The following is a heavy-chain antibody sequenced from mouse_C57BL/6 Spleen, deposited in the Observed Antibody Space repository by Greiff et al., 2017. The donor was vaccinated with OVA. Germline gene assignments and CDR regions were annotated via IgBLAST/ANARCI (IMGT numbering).Heavy chain of an antibody. V-gene: IGHV1-82*01. Sequence: QVQLQQSGPELVKPGASVKISCKASGYAFSSSWMNWVKQRPGKGLEWIGRIYPGDGDTNYNGKFKGKATLTADKSSSTAYMQLSSLTAEDSAVDCCARWDGYPTGYCDDWGQGTTRTGSS. CDR1: GYAFSSSW. D-gene: IGHD2-3*01. J-gene: IGHJ2*01. CDR3: ARWDGYPTGYCDD. CDR2: IYPGDGDT.